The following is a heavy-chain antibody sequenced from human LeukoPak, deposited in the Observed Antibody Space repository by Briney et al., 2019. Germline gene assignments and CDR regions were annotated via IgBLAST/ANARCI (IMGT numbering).Heavy chain of an antibody. V-gene: IGHV3-30*07. J-gene: IGHJ4*02. Sequence: PGGSLRLSCAASGFTFSSYAMHWVRQAPGKGLEWVAVISYDGNNKYYADSVKGRFTISRDNSKNTLYLQMNSLRAEDTAVYYCAKDLTAMVYYFDYWGQGTLVTVSS. CDR3: AKDLTAMVYYFDY. CDR2: ISYDGNNK. CDR1: GFTFSSYA. D-gene: IGHD5-18*01.